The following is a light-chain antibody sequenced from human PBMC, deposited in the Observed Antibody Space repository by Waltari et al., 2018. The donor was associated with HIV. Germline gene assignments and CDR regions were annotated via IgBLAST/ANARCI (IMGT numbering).Light chain of an antibody. CDR1: SLGRYY. CDR3: NSRDSSGNHLV. Sequence: SSELTQDPAVSVALGQTVRITCQGASLGRYYASWYQQKPGQAPVLVIYGKNNRPSGIPDRFSGSSSGNTASVTITGAQAEDEADYYCNSRDSSGNHLVFGGGTKLTVL. J-gene: IGLJ2*01. V-gene: IGLV3-19*01. CDR2: GKN.